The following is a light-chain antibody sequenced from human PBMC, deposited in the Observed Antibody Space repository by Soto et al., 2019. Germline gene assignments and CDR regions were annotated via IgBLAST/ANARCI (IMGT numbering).Light chain of an antibody. V-gene: IGLV2-23*02. CDR2: EVN. Sequence: QSALTQPASVSGSPGQSITISCTGTSSDIGGYNYVSWYQHHPGKAPKLMIYEVNKRPSGVSNRFSGAKSGNTASLTISGLQTEDEADYDCCSYAGGNTLIFGGGTKLTVL. J-gene: IGLJ2*01. CDR3: CSYAGGNTLI. CDR1: SSDIGGYNY.